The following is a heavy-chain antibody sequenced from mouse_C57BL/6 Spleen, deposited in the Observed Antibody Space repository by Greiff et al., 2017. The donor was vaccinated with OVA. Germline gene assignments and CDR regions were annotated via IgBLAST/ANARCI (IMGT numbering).Heavy chain of an antibody. Sequence: QVQLKQSGAELVMPGASVKLSCKASGYTFTSYWMHWVKQRPGQGLEWIGEIDPSDSYTNYNQKFKGKSTLTVDKSSSTAYMQLSSLTSEDSAVYYCAREGLRLRGFAYWGQGTLVTVSA. V-gene: IGHV1-69*01. CDR1: GYTFTSYW. CDR3: AREGLRLRGFAY. D-gene: IGHD2-4*01. CDR2: IDPSDSYT. J-gene: IGHJ3*01.